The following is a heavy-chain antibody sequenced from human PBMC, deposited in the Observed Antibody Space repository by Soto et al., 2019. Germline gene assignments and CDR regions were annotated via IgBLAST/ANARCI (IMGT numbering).Heavy chain of an antibody. CDR3: ARDAGDSDFDY. CDR1: GFTFSSYA. V-gene: IGHV3-30-3*01. CDR2: ISYDGSNE. Sequence: QVQLVESGGGVVQPGRSLRLSCAASGFTFSSYAMHWVRQAPGKGLEWVAVISYDGSNEYYADSVKGRFTISRDNSKNTLYLQMNSLRAEDTAVYYCARDAGDSDFDYWGQGTLVTVSS. J-gene: IGHJ4*02.